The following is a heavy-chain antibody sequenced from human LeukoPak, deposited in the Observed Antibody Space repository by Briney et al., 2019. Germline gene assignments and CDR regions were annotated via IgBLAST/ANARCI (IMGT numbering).Heavy chain of an antibody. Sequence: SETLSLTCTVSGGSISSSSYYWGWIRQPPGKGLEWIGSIYYSGSTYYNPSLKSRVTISVDTPKNQFSLKLSSVTAADTAVYYCARGHSGWYRRYDAFDIWGQGTMVTVSS. CDR1: GGSISSSSYY. CDR3: ARGHSGWYRRYDAFDI. J-gene: IGHJ3*02. CDR2: IYYSGST. V-gene: IGHV4-39*01. D-gene: IGHD6-19*01.